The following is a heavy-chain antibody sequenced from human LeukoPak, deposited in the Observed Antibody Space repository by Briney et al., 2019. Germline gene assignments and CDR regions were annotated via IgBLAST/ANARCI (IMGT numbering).Heavy chain of an antibody. V-gene: IGHV1-24*01. Sequence: ASVTVSCKVSGYTLTELSMHWVRQAPGKGLEWMGGFDPEDGETIYAQKFQGRVTMTEDTSTDTAYMELSSLRSEDTAVYYCATTPRWELYRAFDIWGQGTMVTVSS. CDR2: FDPEDGET. CDR3: ATTPRWELYRAFDI. CDR1: GYTLTELS. J-gene: IGHJ3*02. D-gene: IGHD1-26*01.